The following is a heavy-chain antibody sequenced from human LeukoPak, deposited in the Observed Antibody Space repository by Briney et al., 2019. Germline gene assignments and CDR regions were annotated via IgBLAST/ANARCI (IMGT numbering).Heavy chain of an antibody. CDR1: GFPFNVQT. D-gene: IGHD1-26*01. CDR2: MRQDGSEI. Sequence: PGGSLRLSCAASGFPFNVQTMSWVRQAPGKGLDWVASMRQDGSEIYYVDSVKGRFTISRDNPKNSLYLQMNSLRAEDTAVYYCARGGATRRRFENWGQGTLVTVSS. CDR3: ARGGATRRRFEN. V-gene: IGHV3-7*01. J-gene: IGHJ4*02.